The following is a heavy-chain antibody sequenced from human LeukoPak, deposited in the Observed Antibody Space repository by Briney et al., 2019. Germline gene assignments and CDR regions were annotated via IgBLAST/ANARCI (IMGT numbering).Heavy chain of an antibody. D-gene: IGHD6-13*01. Sequence: SETLSLTCTVSGGSISSYYWSWIRQPPGKGLEWIGYIYHSGSTYYNPSLKSRVTISVDRSKNQFSLKLSSVTAADTAVYYCARVKAAAAHRGVDYWGQGTLVTVSS. J-gene: IGHJ4*02. CDR3: ARVKAAAAHRGVDY. CDR1: GGSISSYY. CDR2: IYHSGST. V-gene: IGHV4-59*12.